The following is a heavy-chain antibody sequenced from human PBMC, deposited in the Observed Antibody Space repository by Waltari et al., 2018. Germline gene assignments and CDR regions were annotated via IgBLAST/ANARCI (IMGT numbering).Heavy chain of an antibody. Sequence: FSMNWFRQAPGKGLEWVSYISGDSGSIHYADSVKGRITVSRDNAKNSLYLQMSSLTAEDTAVFYCARDRDCAFDIWGQGTMVTVSS. CDR2: ISGDSGSI. CDR3: ARDRDCAFDI. J-gene: IGHJ3*02. V-gene: IGHV3-48*04. D-gene: IGHD2-21*01. CDR1: FS.